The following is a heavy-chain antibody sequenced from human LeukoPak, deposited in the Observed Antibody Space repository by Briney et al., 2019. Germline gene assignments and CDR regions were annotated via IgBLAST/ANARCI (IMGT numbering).Heavy chain of an antibody. J-gene: IGHJ1*01. Sequence: GGSLRLSCAASGFTVSSNYMSWVRQAPGKGLEWVSVFYSGGSTYYADSLKGRFTISRDNSKNTLYLQMNSLRAEDTAVYYCARDPGRNYYYDSSGYQHWGQGTLVTVSS. V-gene: IGHV3-66*01. D-gene: IGHD3-22*01. CDR1: GFTVSSNY. CDR2: FYSGGST. CDR3: ARDPGRNYYYDSSGYQH.